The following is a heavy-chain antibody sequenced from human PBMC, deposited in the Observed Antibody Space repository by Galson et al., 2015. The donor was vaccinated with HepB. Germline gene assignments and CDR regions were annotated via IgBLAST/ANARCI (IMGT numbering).Heavy chain of an antibody. D-gene: IGHD2-2*02. V-gene: IGHV3-33*01. J-gene: IGHJ3*02. Sequence: SLRLSCAASGFTFSSYGMHWVRQAPGKGPEWVAVIWYDGSNKYYADSVKGRFTISRDNSKNTLYLQMNSLRAEDTAVYYCARGEKPYCSSTSCYNTGNDAFDIWGQGTMVTASS. CDR3: ARGEKPYCSSTSCYNTGNDAFDI. CDR1: GFTFSSYG. CDR2: IWYDGSNK.